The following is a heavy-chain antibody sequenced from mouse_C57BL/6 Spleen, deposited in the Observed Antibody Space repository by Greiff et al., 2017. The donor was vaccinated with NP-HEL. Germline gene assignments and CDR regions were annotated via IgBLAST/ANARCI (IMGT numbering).Heavy chain of an antibody. CDR2: IHPNSGST. D-gene: IGHD1-1*01. CDR3: ARALITTVVASEAD. J-gene: IGHJ3*01. CDR1: GYTFTSYW. V-gene: IGHV1-64*01. Sequence: QVQLQQPGAELVKPGASVKLSCKASGYTFTSYWMHWVKQRPGQGLEWIGMIHPNSGSTNYNEKFKGKATLTVDKSSSTAYMQLSSLPSEDSAVYYCARALITTVVASEADWGQGTLVTVSA.